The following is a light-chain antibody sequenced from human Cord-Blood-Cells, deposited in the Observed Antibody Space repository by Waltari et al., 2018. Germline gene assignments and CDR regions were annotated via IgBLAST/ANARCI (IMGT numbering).Light chain of an antibody. CDR3: QKYSGTRP. CDR2: WAS. Sequence: DIWMTYALNSLAVALGARANINCNSSRGVLYNSNDKNYLAWYQQKPGQPPKLLIYWASTREAGVPDRFSGSGSEADFNLTISSLHAEDEAVYYCQKYSGTRPFGQRTKVEI. V-gene: IGKV4-1*01. CDR1: RGVLYNSNDKNY. J-gene: IGKJ1*01.